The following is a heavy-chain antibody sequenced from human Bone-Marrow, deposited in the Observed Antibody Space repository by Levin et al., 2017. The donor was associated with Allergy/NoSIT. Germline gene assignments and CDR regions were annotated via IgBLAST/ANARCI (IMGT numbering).Heavy chain of an antibody. J-gene: IGHJ4*02. D-gene: IGHD6-19*01. CDR1: GFTFHTSA. CDR3: VKGSSGWFQEEDS. V-gene: IGHV3-23*01. CDR2: IGGSGDIT. Sequence: GESLKISCRASGFTFHTSAMTWVRQAPGKGLAWVSAIGGSGDITSYADSVKGRFTVSSDNSQNILFLQMDNLRVEDTAVFYCVKGSSGWFQEEDSWGQGTLLTVSS.